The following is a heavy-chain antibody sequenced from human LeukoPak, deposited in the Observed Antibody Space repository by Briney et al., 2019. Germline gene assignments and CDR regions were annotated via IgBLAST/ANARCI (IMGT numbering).Heavy chain of an antibody. CDR1: GYIFTDYG. V-gene: IGHV1-18*04. Sequence: ASVKVSCKASGYIFTDYGVSWVRQAPGQGREWMGWVSPNSGNTNYPQKFQDRVTMTTDTSTTTAHMELKGLTSDDTAVYYCARGRRTTVPKYWGQGTRVTVSS. J-gene: IGHJ4*02. D-gene: IGHD4-11*01. CDR3: ARGRRTTVPKY. CDR2: VSPNSGNT.